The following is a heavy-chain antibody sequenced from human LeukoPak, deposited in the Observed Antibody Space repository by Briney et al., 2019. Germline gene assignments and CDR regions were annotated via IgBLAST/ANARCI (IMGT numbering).Heavy chain of an antibody. D-gene: IGHD3-16*01. CDR3: ARDRMGGSYYFYGMDV. CDR1: GFTFSTYS. V-gene: IGHV3-48*02. CDR2: ISGSSSTI. J-gene: IGHJ6*02. Sequence: GGSLRLSCAASGFTFSTYSMNWVRQAPGKGLEGVSYISGSSSTIYYADSVKGRFTISRDNAKNSLYLQMNSLRDEDTAVYYCARDRMGGSYYFYGMDVWGQGTTVTVSS.